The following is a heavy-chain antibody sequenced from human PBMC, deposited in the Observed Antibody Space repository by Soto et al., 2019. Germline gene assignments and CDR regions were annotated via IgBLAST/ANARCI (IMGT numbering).Heavy chain of an antibody. J-gene: IGHJ4*02. CDR2: ISAYNGNT. CDR3: ARDRGGAYYYDSSGYYQAFDY. V-gene: IGHV1-18*04. D-gene: IGHD3-22*01. Sequence: ASVKVSCKASGYTFTSYGISWVRQAPGQGLEWMGWISAYNGNTNHAQKLQGRVTMTTDTSTSTAYMELRSLRSDDTAVYSCARDRGGAYYYDSSGYYQAFDYWGQGTLVTVSS. CDR1: GYTFTSYG.